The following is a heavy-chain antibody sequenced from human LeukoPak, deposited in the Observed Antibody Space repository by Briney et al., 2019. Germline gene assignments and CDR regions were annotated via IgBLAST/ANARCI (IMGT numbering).Heavy chain of an antibody. CDR3: ARGSRYYYMDV. J-gene: IGHJ6*03. V-gene: IGHV4-38-2*02. CDR2: IYHSGST. Sequence: SETLSLTCTVSGYSISSGYYWGWIRQPPGKGLEWIGSIYHSGSTYYNPSLKSRVTISVDTSKNQFSLKLSSVTAADTAVYYCARGSRYYYMDVWGKGTTVTVSS. CDR1: GYSISSGYY.